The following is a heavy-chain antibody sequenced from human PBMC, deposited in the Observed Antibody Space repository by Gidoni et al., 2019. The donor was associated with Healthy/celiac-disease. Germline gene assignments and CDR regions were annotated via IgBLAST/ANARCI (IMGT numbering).Heavy chain of an antibody. D-gene: IGHD3-10*01. CDR2: LNHSGST. J-gene: IGHJ4*02. Sequence: QVQLQQCGAGLLKPSETLSLTCAVYGGSFSGYYWSWIRQPPGKGLEWIGELNHSGSTNYNPSLKSRVTISVDTSKNQFSLKLSSVTAADTAVYYCARSRRGAFDYWGQGTLVTVSS. CDR1: GGSFSGYY. CDR3: ARSRRGAFDY. V-gene: IGHV4-34*01.